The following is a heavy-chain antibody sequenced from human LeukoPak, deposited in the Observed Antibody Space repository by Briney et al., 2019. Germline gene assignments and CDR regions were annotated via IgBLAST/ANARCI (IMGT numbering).Heavy chain of an antibody. V-gene: IGHV4-59*01. CDR2: IYYSGST. Sequence: SETLSLTCTVSGGSISSYYWSWIRQPPGKGLEWIGYIYYSGSTNYNPSLKSRVTISVETSKNEFSLKLRSVTAADTAVYYCARGITMVRGDGNWFDPWGQGTLVTVSS. CDR3: ARGITMVRGDGNWFDP. CDR1: GGSISSYY. J-gene: IGHJ5*02. D-gene: IGHD3-10*01.